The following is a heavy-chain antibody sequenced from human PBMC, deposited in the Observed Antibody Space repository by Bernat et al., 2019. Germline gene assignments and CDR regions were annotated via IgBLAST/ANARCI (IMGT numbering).Heavy chain of an antibody. Sequence: EVQLLESGGDLVQPGGSLRLSCAASGFTFRTSDMSWVRQAPGKGLEWVSGISSTDNTYYAHSMKGRFTISRDSSKNTLYLQMNGLRVEDTASYYCTKGLHVPWDYWYFDLWGRGTLVTVSS. CDR2: ISSTDNT. D-gene: IGHD1-26*01. CDR3: TKGLHVPWDYWYFDL. J-gene: IGHJ2*01. V-gene: IGHV3-23*01. CDR1: GFTFRTSD.